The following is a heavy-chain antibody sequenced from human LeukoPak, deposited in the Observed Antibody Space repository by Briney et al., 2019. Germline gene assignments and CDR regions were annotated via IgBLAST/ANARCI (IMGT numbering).Heavy chain of an antibody. Sequence: SETLSLTCTVSGGSISSYYWSWIRQPPGKGLEWIGYIYYSGSTNYNPSLKSRVTISVDTSKNQFSLKLSSVTAADTAVYYCARGGRYYGFWSGYSVFDYWGQGTLVTVSS. D-gene: IGHD3-3*01. J-gene: IGHJ4*02. CDR1: GGSISSYY. CDR2: IYYSGST. CDR3: ARGGRYYGFWSGYSVFDY. V-gene: IGHV4-59*01.